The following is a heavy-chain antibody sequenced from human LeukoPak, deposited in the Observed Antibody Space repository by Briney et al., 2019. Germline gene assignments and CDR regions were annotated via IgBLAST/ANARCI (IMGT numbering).Heavy chain of an antibody. Sequence: GESLKISCKGSGYSFTSYWIGWVRQMPGKRLEWMGIIYPSDSDTRYNPSFQGQVTISADKSISTAFLHWTNLKASDSAMYYCARSDSGWYSDFDLWGRGTLVTVSS. J-gene: IGHJ2*01. CDR2: IYPSDSDT. V-gene: IGHV5-51*01. CDR3: ARSDSGWYSDFDL. D-gene: IGHD6-19*01. CDR1: GYSFTSYW.